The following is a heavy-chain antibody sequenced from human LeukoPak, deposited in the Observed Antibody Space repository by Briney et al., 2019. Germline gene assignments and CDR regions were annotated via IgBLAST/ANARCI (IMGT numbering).Heavy chain of an antibody. CDR3: ASGNLECWFDP. D-gene: IGHD3-3*01. J-gene: IGHJ5*02. V-gene: IGHV4-59*01. CDR2: IYYSGST. CDR1: GGSISSYY. Sequence: PSETLSLTCTVSGGSISSYYWSWIRQPPGKGLEWIGYIYYSGSTNYNPSLKSRVTISVDTSKNQFSLKLSSVTAADTAVYYWASGNLECWFDPWGQGTLVTVSS.